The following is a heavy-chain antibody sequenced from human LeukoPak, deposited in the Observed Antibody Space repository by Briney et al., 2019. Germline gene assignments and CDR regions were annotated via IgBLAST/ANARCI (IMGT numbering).Heavy chain of an antibody. CDR1: GGSFSGYY. V-gene: IGHV4-34*01. D-gene: IGHD3-9*01. CDR3: ARHFRRLTIFKGTYMDV. CDR2: IYHSGST. Sequence: SETLSLTCAVYGGSFSGYYWSWIREPPGKGLEWMGEIYHSGSTNYNPSLKSRVTMSVDTSKNQFSLKLSSVTAADTAVYYCARHFRRLTIFKGTYMDVWGKGTTVTISS. J-gene: IGHJ6*03.